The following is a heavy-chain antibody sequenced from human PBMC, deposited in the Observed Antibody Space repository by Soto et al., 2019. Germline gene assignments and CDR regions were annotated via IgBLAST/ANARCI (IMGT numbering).Heavy chain of an antibody. Sequence: SETLSLTCIVSGGSITRRSSYWAWIRQPPGKGLEWVGTFYDGNTYHNPSLRSRITIAVDTSKNQFSLKLNSVAAADTAFYYCATTRGLAVGGSFDYWGQGMLVT. V-gene: IGHV4-39*01. CDR1: GGSITRRSSY. D-gene: IGHD3-10*01. CDR2: FYDGNT. J-gene: IGHJ4*02. CDR3: ATTRGLAVGGSFDY.